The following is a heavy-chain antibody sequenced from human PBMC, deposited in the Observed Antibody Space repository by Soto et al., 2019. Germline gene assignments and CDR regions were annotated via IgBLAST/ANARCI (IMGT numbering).Heavy chain of an antibody. Sequence: SETLSLTCTVSGGSISSGDYYWSWIRQPPGKGLEWIGYIYYSGSTYYNPSLKSRVTISVDTSKNQFSLKLSSVTAADTAVYYCARTAYSGSYCLDYWGQGTLVTVSS. J-gene: IGHJ4*02. CDR1: GGSISSGDYY. V-gene: IGHV4-30-4*01. CDR3: ARTAYSGSYCLDY. CDR2: IYYSGST. D-gene: IGHD1-26*01.